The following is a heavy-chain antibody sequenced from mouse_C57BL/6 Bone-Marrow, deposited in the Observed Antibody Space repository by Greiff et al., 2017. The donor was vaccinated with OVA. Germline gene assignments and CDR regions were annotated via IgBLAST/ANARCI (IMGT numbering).Heavy chain of an antibody. CDR3: ARRVYGSNDYAMDY. J-gene: IGHJ4*01. Sequence: EVQVVESGGGLVQPGGSLKLSCAASGFTFSDYGMAWVRQAPRQGPEWVAFISPLAYSIYYADTLTGRFTISRENAKNTLYLEMSSLRSEDSAMYDCARRVYGSNDYAMDYWGQGTSVTVSS. CDR1: GFTFSDYG. D-gene: IGHD1-1*01. CDR2: ISPLAYSI. V-gene: IGHV5-15*01.